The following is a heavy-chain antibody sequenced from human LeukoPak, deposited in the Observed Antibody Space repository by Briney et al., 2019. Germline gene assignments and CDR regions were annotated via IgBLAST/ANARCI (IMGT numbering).Heavy chain of an antibody. J-gene: IGHJ5*02. CDR2: IYTSGST. Sequence: SETLSLTCTVSGYSISSGYYWGWIRQPPGKGLEWIGRIYTSGSTNYNPSLKSRVTMSVDTSKNQFSLKLSSVTAADTAVYYCARSSSPWFDPWGQGTLVTVSS. D-gene: IGHD6-6*01. CDR1: GYSISSGYY. V-gene: IGHV4-38-2*02. CDR3: ARSSSPWFDP.